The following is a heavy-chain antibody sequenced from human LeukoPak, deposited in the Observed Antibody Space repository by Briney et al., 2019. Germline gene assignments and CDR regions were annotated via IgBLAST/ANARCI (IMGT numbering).Heavy chain of an antibody. CDR1: GYSFTNYW. J-gene: IGHJ5*02. Sequence: GGSLKISCKGSGYSFTNYWIGWVRQMPGKGLEWMGIIYPGDSDTRYSPSFQGQVTISADKSISTAYLQWSSLKASDTAMYYCARHGCSTTSCAQFDPWGQGTLVTVSS. CDR2: IYPGDSDT. D-gene: IGHD2-2*01. CDR3: ARHGCSTTSCAQFDP. V-gene: IGHV5-51*01.